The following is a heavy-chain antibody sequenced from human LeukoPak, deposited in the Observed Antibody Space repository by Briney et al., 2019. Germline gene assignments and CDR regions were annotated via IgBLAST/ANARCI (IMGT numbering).Heavy chain of an antibody. V-gene: IGHV3-11*01. J-gene: IGHJ4*02. CDR3: ARPWFGELLYLDY. Sequence: GGSLRLSCAASGFTVSSNYMSWVRQAPGKGLEWVSYISSSGSTIYYADSVKGRFTISRDNAKNSLYLQMNSLRAEDTAVYYCARPWFGELLYLDYWGQGTLVTVSS. CDR2: ISSSGSTI. CDR1: GFTVSSNY. D-gene: IGHD3-10*01.